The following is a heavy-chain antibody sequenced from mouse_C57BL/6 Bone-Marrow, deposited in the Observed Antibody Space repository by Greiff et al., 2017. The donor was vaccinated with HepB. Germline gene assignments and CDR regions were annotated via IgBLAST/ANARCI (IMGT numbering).Heavy chain of an antibody. CDR2: IDPETGGT. J-gene: IGHJ3*01. CDR3: TRRSNYLAWFAY. V-gene: IGHV1-15*01. Sequence: VKVVESGAELVRPGASVTLSCKASGYTFTDYEMHWVKQTPVHGLEWIGAIDPETGGTAYNQKFKGKAILTADKSSSTAYMDLRSLTSEDSAVYYCTRRSNYLAWFAYWGQVTLVTVSA. D-gene: IGHD2-5*01. CDR1: GYTFTDYE.